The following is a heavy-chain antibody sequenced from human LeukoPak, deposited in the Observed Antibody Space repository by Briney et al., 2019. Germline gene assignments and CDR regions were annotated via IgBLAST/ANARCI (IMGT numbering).Heavy chain of an antibody. D-gene: IGHD3-22*01. J-gene: IGHJ4*02. Sequence: GGSLRLSCAASGFTFSHYWINWVRQAPGKGLEWVATIKQDLSEIYYVDSVKGRFTISRDNAKNSVWLQMNSLRAEDTAVYYCARSPNYYDSSGYTYWGQGTLVTVSS. CDR2: IKQDLSEI. V-gene: IGHV3-7*03. CDR1: GFTFSHYW. CDR3: ARSPNYYDSSGYTY.